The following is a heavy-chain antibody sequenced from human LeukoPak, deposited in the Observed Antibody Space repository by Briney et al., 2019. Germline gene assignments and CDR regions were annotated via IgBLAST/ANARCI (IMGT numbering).Heavy chain of an antibody. Sequence: GASVKVSCKASGGTFSSYAISWVRQAPGQGLEWMGGIIPIFGTANYAQKFQGRVTMTRDTSTSTVYMELSSLRSEDTAVYYCAREIANFEIGNWFDPWGQGTLVTVSS. CDR2: IIPIFGTA. V-gene: IGHV1-69*05. CDR3: AREIANFEIGNWFDP. D-gene: IGHD4/OR15-4a*01. CDR1: GGTFSSYA. J-gene: IGHJ5*02.